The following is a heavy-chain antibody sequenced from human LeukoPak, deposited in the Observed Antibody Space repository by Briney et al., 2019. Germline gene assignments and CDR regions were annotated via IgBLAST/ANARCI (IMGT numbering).Heavy chain of an antibody. J-gene: IGHJ4*02. CDR2: FDPEDGET. D-gene: IGHD3-3*01. Sequence: GASVKVSCKVSGYTLTELSMHWMRQAPGKGLEWMGGFDPEDGETIYAQKFQGRVTMTEDTSTDTAYMELSSLRSEDTAVYYCATARGRDFWSGYYDYWGQGTLVTVSS. V-gene: IGHV1-24*01. CDR1: GYTLTELS. CDR3: ATARGRDFWSGYYDY.